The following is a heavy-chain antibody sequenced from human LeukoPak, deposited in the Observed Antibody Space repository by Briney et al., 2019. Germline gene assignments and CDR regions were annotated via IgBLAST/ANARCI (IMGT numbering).Heavy chain of an antibody. J-gene: IGHJ4*02. D-gene: IGHD3-22*01. CDR3: ARHDYYDSSGPFDY. CDR1: GYTITSYG. V-gene: IGHV1-18*01. CDR2: MSAYNGNT. Sequence: ASVNVSCKASGYTITSYGISWGRQAPGHGLGRMGCMSAYNGNTNYAQKLQGRVTMTTDTSTSTAYMELRSLRADDTAVYYCARHDYYDSSGPFDYWGQGTLVTVSS.